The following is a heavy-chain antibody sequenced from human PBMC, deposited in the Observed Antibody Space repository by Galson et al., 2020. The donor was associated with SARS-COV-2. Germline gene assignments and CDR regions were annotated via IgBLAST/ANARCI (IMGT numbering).Heavy chain of an antibody. J-gene: IGHJ4*02. D-gene: IGHD6-19*01. CDR3: ASHRTSAWWYFDS. CDR1: GGSISSSGYY. CDR2: IYYSGST. Sequence: SETLSLTCTVSGGSISSSGYYWGWIRQPPGKGLEWIGSIYYSGSTYYNPSLKSRLTISVDTSKNQFSLNLNFVTAAGTAVYYCASHRTSAWWYFDSWGQGTLVTVSS. V-gene: IGHV4-39*01.